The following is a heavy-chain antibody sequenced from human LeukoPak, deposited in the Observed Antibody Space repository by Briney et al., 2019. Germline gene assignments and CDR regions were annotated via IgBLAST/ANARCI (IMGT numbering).Heavy chain of an antibody. CDR2: INHSGST. Sequence: SETLSLTCAVYGGSFSGYYWSWIRQPPGKGLEWIGEINHSGSTNYNPSLKSRVTISVDTSKNRFSLKLSSVTAADTAVYYCARVGRIAAHLDYWGQGTLVTVSS. D-gene: IGHD6-6*01. J-gene: IGHJ4*02. CDR3: ARVGRIAAHLDY. CDR1: GGSFSGYY. V-gene: IGHV4-34*01.